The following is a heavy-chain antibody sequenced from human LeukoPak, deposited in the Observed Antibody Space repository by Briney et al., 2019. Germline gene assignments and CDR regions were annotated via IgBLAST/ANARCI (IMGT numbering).Heavy chain of an antibody. J-gene: IGHJ6*03. V-gene: IGHV3-20*04. CDR2: INWNGGST. CDR1: GFTFDDYG. Sequence: GGSLRLSCAASGFTFDDYGMSWVRQAPGKGLEWVSGINWNGGSTGYADSVKGRFTISRDNAKNSLYLQMNSLRAEDTALYYCARDSSNRDYYYYMDVWGKGTTVTVSS. D-gene: IGHD5-24*01. CDR3: ARDSSNRDYYYYMDV.